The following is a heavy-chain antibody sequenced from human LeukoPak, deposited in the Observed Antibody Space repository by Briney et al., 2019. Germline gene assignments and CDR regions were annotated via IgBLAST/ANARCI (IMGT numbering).Heavy chain of an antibody. Sequence: GGSLRLSCAASGFTFSSYAMSWVRQAPGKGLEWVSSISGGSASTFYADSVEGRFTISRDNSKNTLYLQMNSLRAEDTAVYYCAREGFWSGYSYSYMDVWGKGTTVTVSS. CDR2: ISGGSAST. J-gene: IGHJ6*03. CDR3: AREGFWSGYSYSYMDV. CDR1: GFTFSSYA. V-gene: IGHV3-23*01. D-gene: IGHD3-3*01.